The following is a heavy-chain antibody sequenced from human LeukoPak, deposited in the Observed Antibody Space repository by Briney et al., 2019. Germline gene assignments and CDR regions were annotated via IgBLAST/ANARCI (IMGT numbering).Heavy chain of an antibody. CDR2: IYSSGSN. CDR1: RGSINNYY. Sequence: SETLSLICTVSRGSINNYYWSWIRQPAGKGLEWIGRIYSSGSNTYNPSLKRRVTMSVDTSKNQISLSLSSVTAADTAVYYCARERDGYNNGRELVYFDYWGQGTLVTVSS. V-gene: IGHV4-4*07. J-gene: IGHJ4*02. D-gene: IGHD5-24*01. CDR3: ARERDGYNNGRELVYFDY.